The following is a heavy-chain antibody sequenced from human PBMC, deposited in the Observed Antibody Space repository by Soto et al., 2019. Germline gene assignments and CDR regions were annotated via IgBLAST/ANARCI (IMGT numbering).Heavy chain of an antibody. J-gene: IGHJ6*03. CDR2: INHSGCT. V-gene: IGHV4-34*01. CDR3: ATSPRIAARRGYYYYYMDV. CDR1: GGSFSGYY. Sequence: QVQLQQWGAGLLKPSETLSLTCAVYGGSFSGYYWSWIRQPPGKGLEWIGEINHSGCTNYNPSLKSRVTISVDTSKNQFSLKLSSVTAADTAVYYCATSPRIAARRGYYYYYMDVWGKGTTVTVSS. D-gene: IGHD6-6*01.